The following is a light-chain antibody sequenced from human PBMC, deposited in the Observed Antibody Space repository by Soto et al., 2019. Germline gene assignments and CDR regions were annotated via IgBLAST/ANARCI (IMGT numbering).Light chain of an antibody. CDR3: CSYAGSITLYV. Sequence: QSALTQPASVSGSPGQSITISCTGTSSDVGSYNLVSWYQQHPGKAPKLMIYEGSKRPSGVSNRFSGSKSGNTASLTISGLQAEDDADYFCCSYAGSITLYVFGTGTKVTVL. CDR1: SSDVGSYNL. V-gene: IGLV2-23*01. J-gene: IGLJ1*01. CDR2: EGS.